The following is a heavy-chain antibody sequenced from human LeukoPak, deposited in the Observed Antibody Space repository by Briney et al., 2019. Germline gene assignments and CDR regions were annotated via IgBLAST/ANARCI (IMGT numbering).Heavy chain of an antibody. CDR2: ISTDGSTT. CDR3: ARDLSDYRDY. V-gene: IGHV3-74*01. CDR1: EFTFSSYW. J-gene: IGHJ4*02. D-gene: IGHD3-10*01. Sequence: GGSPRLSCAASEFTFSSYWMHWVRQTPGKGLVWVSRISTDGSTTDYADSVKGRFTISRDNAKNTLYLQMNSLRAEDTAVYYCARDLSDYRDYWGQGTLVIVSS.